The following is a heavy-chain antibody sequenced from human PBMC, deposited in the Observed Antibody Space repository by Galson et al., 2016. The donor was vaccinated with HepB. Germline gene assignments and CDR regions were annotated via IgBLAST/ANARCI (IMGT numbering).Heavy chain of an antibody. J-gene: IGHJ5*02. V-gene: IGHV3-23*01. D-gene: IGHD6-19*01. CDR1: GFTFSSDV. CDR3: AKCARSGYSSGWCNYFDP. CDR2: ITGSGGGT. Sequence: SLRLSCAASGASGFTFSSDVMSWVRQAPGKGLEWVSAITGSGGGTYDADSVKGRFTIARDNSKNTLYLQMNSLRAEDTAVYYCAKCARSGYSSGWCNYFDPWGQGSLVTVSS.